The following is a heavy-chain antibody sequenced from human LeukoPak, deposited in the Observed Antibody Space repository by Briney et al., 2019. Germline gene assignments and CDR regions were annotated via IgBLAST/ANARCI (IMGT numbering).Heavy chain of an antibody. V-gene: IGHV3-33*01. CDR1: GFTFSSYG. CDR3: TRGTSGYYYYYYYMDV. CDR2: IWYDGSNK. J-gene: IGHJ6*03. Sequence: PGGSLRLSCAASGFTFSSYGMHWVRQAPGKGLEWVAVIWYDGSNKYYADSVKGRFTISRDNSKNTLYLQMNSLRAEDTAVYYCTRGTSGYYYYYYYMDVWGKGTTVTVSS. D-gene: IGHD3-22*01.